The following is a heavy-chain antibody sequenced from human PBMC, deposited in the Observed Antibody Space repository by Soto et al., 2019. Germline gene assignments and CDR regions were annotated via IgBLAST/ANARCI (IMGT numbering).Heavy chain of an antibody. Sequence: GESLKISCKGSGYSFTSYWIGWVRQMPGKGLEWMGIIYPGDSDTRYSPSFQGQVTISADKSISTAYLQWSSLKASDTAMYYCARRGYYYDSSGYYFGAFDIWGQGTMVTVSS. CDR1: GYSFTSYW. CDR3: ARRGYYYDSSGYYFGAFDI. D-gene: IGHD3-22*01. CDR2: IYPGDSDT. J-gene: IGHJ3*02. V-gene: IGHV5-51*01.